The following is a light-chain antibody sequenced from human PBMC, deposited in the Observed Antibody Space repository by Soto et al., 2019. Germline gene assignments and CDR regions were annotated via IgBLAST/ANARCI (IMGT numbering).Light chain of an antibody. Sequence: IVLTQSPATLSLSPGERATLSCTASQHVTTTYIAWYQQKLGQAPRLLIYGASTRATGTPDRFTGGGFGTDFTLTISRVDPEDFAVYYCQQYDSSFTFGGGTKVEMK. V-gene: IGKV3-20*01. J-gene: IGKJ4*01. CDR3: QQYDSSFT. CDR2: GAS. CDR1: QHVTTTY.